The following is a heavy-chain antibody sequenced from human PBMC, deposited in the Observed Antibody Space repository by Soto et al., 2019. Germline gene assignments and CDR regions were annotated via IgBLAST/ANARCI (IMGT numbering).Heavy chain of an antibody. CDR1: GFTFSIYA. CDR2: ISTNGGST. V-gene: IGHV3-64D*06. J-gene: IGHJ4*02. D-gene: IGHD3-22*01. CDR3: VKGEYYYDSSGYYPFDY. Sequence: GGSLSLSCSASGFTFSIYAMHWVRQAPGKGLEYVSSISTNGGSTDYADSVKGRFTISRDNSKNTVYLQMSSLIVEDTAVYYCVKGEYYYDSSGYYPFDYWGQGT.